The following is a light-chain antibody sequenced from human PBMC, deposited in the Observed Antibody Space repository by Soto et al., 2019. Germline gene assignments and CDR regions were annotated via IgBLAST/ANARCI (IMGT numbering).Light chain of an antibody. CDR2: HIS. Sequence: EIVMTQSPGTLSLSPGERVTLSCRASQSVTSSYIAWYQQKPGQAPRLLIYHISTRATGIPARFSGSGSGTEFTLTINSLQSEDFAVYYCQQHNQWPITFGQGTRLEIK. V-gene: IGKV3D-15*01. J-gene: IGKJ5*01. CDR3: QQHNQWPIT. CDR1: QSVTSS.